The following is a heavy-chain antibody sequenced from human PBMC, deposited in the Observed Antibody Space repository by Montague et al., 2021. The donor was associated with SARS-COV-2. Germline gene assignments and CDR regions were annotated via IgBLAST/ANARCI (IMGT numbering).Heavy chain of an antibody. J-gene: IGHJ6*02. Sequence: SLRLSWAASGFTFSSHGMYWVRQPPGKGLEWVSEIHGRGDGTYYADSVKGRFTISRDNSKNTLNSLRVEDTAVYYCARDQNHGMDVWGQGTTVIVSS. CDR1: GFTFSSHG. CDR3: ARDQNHGMDV. V-gene: IGHV3-23*01. D-gene: IGHD1-14*01. CDR2: IHGRGDGT.